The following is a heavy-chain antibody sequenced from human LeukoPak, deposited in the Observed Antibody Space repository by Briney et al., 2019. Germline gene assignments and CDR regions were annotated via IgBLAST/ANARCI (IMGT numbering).Heavy chain of an antibody. Sequence: ASVMVSCKASGYTFTGYGINWVRQAPGQGLEWMGWISAYNGNTNYAQNLQGRVTMTTDTSTSTAYMELRSLRSDDTAVYYCAREWHYSPGLDYWGQGTLVTVSS. V-gene: IGHV1-18*01. J-gene: IGHJ4*02. CDR1: GYTFTGYG. CDR2: ISAYNGNT. D-gene: IGHD6-13*01. CDR3: AREWHYSPGLDY.